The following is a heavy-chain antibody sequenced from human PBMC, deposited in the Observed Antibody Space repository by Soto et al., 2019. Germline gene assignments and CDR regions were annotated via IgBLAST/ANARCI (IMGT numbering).Heavy chain of an antibody. V-gene: IGHV3-23*01. D-gene: IGHD3-3*01. CDR2: ISGSGGST. J-gene: IGHJ6*03. CDR1: GFTVSNYA. Sequence: PVGSLRLYFADSGFTVSNYAMSWVRQAPGEGLEWVSAISGSGGSTYYADSVKGRFTISRDNSKNTLYLQMNSLRAEDTAVYYCAKRRGKYYDFWSGPYYYYMDVWGKGT. CDR3: AKRRGKYYDFWSGPYYYYMDV.